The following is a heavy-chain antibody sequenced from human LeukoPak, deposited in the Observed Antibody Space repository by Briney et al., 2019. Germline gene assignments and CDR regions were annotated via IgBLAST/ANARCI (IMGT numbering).Heavy chain of an antibody. D-gene: IGHD6-13*01. CDR2: IKYDGSNK. J-gene: IGHJ4*02. CDR1: GFTFSTCG. V-gene: IGHV3-30*02. CDR3: AKDLIPAADGTYFDY. Sequence: PGGSLRLTCAASGFTFSTCGMHWVRQAPGKGLEWVAFIKYDGSNKYYADSVKGRFTISRDNSKNTLYLQMNSLRPEDTAVCYCAKDLIPAADGTYFDYWGQGTLVTVSS.